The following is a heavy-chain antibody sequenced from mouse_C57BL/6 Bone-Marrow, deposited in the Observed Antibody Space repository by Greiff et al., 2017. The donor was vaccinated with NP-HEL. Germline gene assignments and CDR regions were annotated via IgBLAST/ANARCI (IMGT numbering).Heavy chain of an antibody. CDR1: GFTFSSYA. CDR2: ISSGGDYI. D-gene: IGHD2-1*01. J-gene: IGHJ4*01. CDR3: TRASYGNPYYYAMEY. V-gene: IGHV5-9-1*02. Sequence: EVQRVESGEGLVKPGGSLKLSCAASGFTFSSYAMSWVRQTPEKRLEWVAYISSGGDYIYYADTVKGRFTISRDNARNTLYLQMSSLKSEDTAMYYCTRASYGNPYYYAMEYWGEGNSVTVAS.